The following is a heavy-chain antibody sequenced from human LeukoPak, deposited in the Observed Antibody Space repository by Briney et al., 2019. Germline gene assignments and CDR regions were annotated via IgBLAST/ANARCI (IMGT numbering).Heavy chain of an antibody. CDR3: ARGYYYGSGSYSY. CDR2: INHSGST. D-gene: IGHD3-10*01. J-gene: IGHJ4*02. CDR1: GGSFSGYY. Sequence: KPSATLSLTCAVDGGSFSGYYWSWIRQPPGKGLEWIGEINHSGSTNYNPSLKSRVTISVDTSKNQFSLKLSSVTAADTAVYYCARGYYYGSGSYSYWGQGTLVTVSS. V-gene: IGHV4-34*01.